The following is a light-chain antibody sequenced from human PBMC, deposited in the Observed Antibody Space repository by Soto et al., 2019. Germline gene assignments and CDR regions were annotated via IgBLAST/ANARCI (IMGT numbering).Light chain of an antibody. Sequence: EIVVTQSPGTLSLSPGERATLSCRASQSVSSSYLAWYQQKPGQAPRLLIYGASSRATGIPDRFSGSGSGTDFTLTISRLEPEDFAVYYCQQYGSSPLTFGRGTKVEIK. CDR1: QSVSSSY. CDR3: QQYGSSPLT. CDR2: GAS. V-gene: IGKV3-20*01. J-gene: IGKJ4*01.